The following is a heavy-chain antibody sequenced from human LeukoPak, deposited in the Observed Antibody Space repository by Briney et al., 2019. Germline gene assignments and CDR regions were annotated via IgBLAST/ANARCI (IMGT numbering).Heavy chain of an antibody. CDR3: AREGSSGYYPY. D-gene: IGHD3-22*01. Sequence: GGSLRLSCAASGFIFSSYAMHWVRQAPGKGLEWVAIISYDGSEKHYADPVKGRFTISRDNSKNTLYLQMNSLRAEDTAVYYCAREGSSGYYPYWGQGILVTVSS. V-gene: IGHV3-30-3*01. CDR2: ISYDGSEK. CDR1: GFIFSSYA. J-gene: IGHJ4*02.